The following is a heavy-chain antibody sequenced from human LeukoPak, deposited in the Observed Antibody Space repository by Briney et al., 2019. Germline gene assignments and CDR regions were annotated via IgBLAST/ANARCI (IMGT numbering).Heavy chain of an antibody. J-gene: IGHJ4*02. CDR3: AEDPNPFYDFWSGYK. D-gene: IGHD3-3*01. Sequence: PGGSLRLSCAASGFTFTGHTMTWLRQAPGKGLEWVSIIGGRDDRTYYADSVKGRFTISRDNSKNTLYLQMNSLRGEDTAVYYCAEDPNPFYDFWSGYKWGQGTLVTVSS. V-gene: IGHV3-23*01. CDR2: IGGRDDRT. CDR1: GFTFTGHT.